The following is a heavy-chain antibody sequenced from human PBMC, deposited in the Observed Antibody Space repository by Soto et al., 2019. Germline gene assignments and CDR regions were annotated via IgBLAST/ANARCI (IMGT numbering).Heavy chain of an antibody. Sequence: QVQLVQSGAEVKKPGASVKISCEASGYSFTRYAMHWVRQAPAQRLEGMGWSNAGNGYTEYSQKFQVRVTITRDTSASTAYMELSSMRAEDAAVFYCAREGVTVAAATPLFLWGQGTLVTVSS. CDR1: GYSFTRYA. CDR3: AREGVTVAAATPLFL. V-gene: IGHV1-3*01. J-gene: IGHJ1*01. CDR2: SNAGNGYT. D-gene: IGHD2-15*01.